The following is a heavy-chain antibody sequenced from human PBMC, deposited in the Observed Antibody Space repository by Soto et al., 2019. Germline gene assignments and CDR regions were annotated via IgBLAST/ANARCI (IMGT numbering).Heavy chain of an antibody. D-gene: IGHD3-3*01. J-gene: IGHJ5*02. CDR3: QRDGPLVLEWLSYKYNWFGP. CDR1: GFTFRDYY. CDR2: ISSSGSTI. Sequence: PGASLRLSCTASGFTFRDYYMSWIRQAPGKGLELVSYISSSGSTIYYADSVKGRFTISRDNAKNSLYLQMNSLRAEDTAVYYCQRDGPLVLEWLSYKYNWFGPWGQGTMVTVSS. V-gene: IGHV3-11*01.